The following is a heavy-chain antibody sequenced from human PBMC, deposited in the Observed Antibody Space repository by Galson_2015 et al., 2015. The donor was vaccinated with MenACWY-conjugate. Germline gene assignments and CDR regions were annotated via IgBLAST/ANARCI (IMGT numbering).Heavy chain of an antibody. CDR3: ARSYVPGSDRKNYYMDV. Sequence: LRLSCAASGFTFSSYWMHWVRQAPGKGLVWVSRVNSDGSGTGYADSVKGRFSISRDNAKNMLFLQMNSLKVEDTAVYYCARSYVPGSDRKNYYMDVWGRGTTVTVSS. J-gene: IGHJ6*03. CDR1: GFTFSSYW. V-gene: IGHV3-74*01. CDR2: VNSDGSGT. D-gene: IGHD3-16*01.